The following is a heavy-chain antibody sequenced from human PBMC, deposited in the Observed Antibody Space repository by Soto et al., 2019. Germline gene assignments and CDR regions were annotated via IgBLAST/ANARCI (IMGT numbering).Heavy chain of an antibody. CDR2: IN. D-gene: IGHD2-21*02. V-gene: IGHV4-34*01. CDR1: GGSFSGYY. J-gene: IGHJ4*02. Sequence: SETLSLTCTAYGGSFSGYYWSWIRQPPGKGLEWIGEINYNPSLKSRVTISVDTSKNQFSLKLNSVTAADTAVYYCARGGYGGNSGLGHLDYWGQGTLVTVSS. CDR3: ARGGYGGNSGLGHLDY.